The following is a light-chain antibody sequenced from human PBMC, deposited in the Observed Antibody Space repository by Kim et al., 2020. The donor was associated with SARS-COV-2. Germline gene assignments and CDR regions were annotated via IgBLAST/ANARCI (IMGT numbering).Light chain of an antibody. J-gene: IGLJ3*02. CDR3: GTWDSSLGAGV. CDR1: SFNIGENF. CDR2: DDN. Sequence: QSVLTQPPSVSAAPGQKVTISCSGSSFNIGENFVSWYQQFPGTAPKLLIYDDNKRPSGIPDRFSGSKSGTSATLGITGPQTGDEADYYCGTWDSSLGAGVFGGGTQLTVL. V-gene: IGLV1-51*01.